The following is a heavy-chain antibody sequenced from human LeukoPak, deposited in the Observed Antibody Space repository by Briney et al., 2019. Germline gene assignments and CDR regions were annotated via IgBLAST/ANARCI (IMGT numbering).Heavy chain of an antibody. CDR2: INKDESEK. CDR3: ASSSSWYPSPDY. Sequence: GGSLRLSCAAPGFTLSSSWMSWVRPAPGEGLGWVAIINKDESEKYYVNSVQCRFTISRVNAKNSLYLQMNSLRAEDTAVYYCASSSSWYPSPDYWGQGTLVTVSS. D-gene: IGHD6-13*01. CDR1: GFTLSSSW. V-gene: IGHV3-7*01. J-gene: IGHJ4*02.